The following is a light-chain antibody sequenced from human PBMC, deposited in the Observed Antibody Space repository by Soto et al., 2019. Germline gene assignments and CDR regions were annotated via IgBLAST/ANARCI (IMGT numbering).Light chain of an antibody. J-gene: IGKJ4*01. CDR1: QGTSSY. CDR2: AAS. V-gene: IGKV1-9*01. Sequence: DIQLTQSPSFLSASVGDRVTITCRASQGTSSYLAWYQQKPGKAPKLLIYAASTLQGGVPSRFSGSGSGTEFTLTISSLQPEDFATYYCQQLDNYLLTFGGGTKVDIK. CDR3: QQLDNYLLT.